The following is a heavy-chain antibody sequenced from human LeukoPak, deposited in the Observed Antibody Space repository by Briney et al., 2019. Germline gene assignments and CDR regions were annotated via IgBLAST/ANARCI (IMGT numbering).Heavy chain of an antibody. CDR3: ARVPWAGDRG. J-gene: IGHJ4*02. D-gene: IGHD2-21*02. V-gene: IGHV3-23*01. Sequence: PGGSLRLSCAASGFTFSSYAVSWVRQAPGKGLEWVSAIIGNGERTYYTDSVKGRFTISRDNSKNTLYLQMNSLRAEDTAVYYCARVPWAGDRGWGQGTLVTVSS. CDR2: IIGNGERT. CDR1: GFTFSSYA.